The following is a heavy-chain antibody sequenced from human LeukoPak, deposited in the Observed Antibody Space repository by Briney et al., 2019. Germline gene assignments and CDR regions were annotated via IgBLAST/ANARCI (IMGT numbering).Heavy chain of an antibody. V-gene: IGHV4-59*08. CDR1: GGSISSYY. D-gene: IGHD3-22*01. CDR2: IYYSGST. CDR3: ARGPPALYYDSSGYYED. J-gene: IGHJ4*02. Sequence: SETLSLTCTVSGGSISSYYWSWIRQPPGKGLEWIGYIYYSGSTNYNPSLKSRVTISVDTSKNQFSLKLSSVTAANTAVYYCARGPPALYYDSSGYYEDWGQGTLVTVSS.